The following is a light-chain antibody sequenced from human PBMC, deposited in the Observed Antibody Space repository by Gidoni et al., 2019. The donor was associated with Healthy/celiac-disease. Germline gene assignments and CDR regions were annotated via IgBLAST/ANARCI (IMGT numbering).Light chain of an antibody. CDR1: SSNIGAGYD. CDR3: QSYDISLSGWV. Sequence: SVLTQPPSVSGAPGQRVTIPCTGSSSNIGAGYDVHWYQHLPGTAPKLLIYGNSNRPSGVPDRFSGSKSGTSASLAITGLQAEDEADYYCQSYDISLSGWVFGGGTKLTVL. V-gene: IGLV1-40*01. J-gene: IGLJ3*02. CDR2: GNS.